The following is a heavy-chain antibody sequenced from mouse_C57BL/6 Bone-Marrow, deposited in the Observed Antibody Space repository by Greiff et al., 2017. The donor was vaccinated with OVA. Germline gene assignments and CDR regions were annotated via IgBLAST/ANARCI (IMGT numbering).Heavy chain of an antibody. Sequence: VQLQQSGAELARPGASVKLSCKASGYTLTSYGISWVKQRTGKGLEWIGGIYPRSGNTYYNEKFKGKATLTADNSSSTAYMELRILTSEDSAVYFYALTQYFDVWGTGTTVTVAS. J-gene: IGHJ1*03. V-gene: IGHV1-81*01. CDR3: ALTQYFDV. CDR1: GYTLTSYG. D-gene: IGHD4-1*01. CDR2: IYPRSGNT.